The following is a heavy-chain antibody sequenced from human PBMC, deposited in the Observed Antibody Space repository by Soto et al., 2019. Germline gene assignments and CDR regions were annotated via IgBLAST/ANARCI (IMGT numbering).Heavy chain of an antibody. J-gene: IGHJ6*02. CDR3: AREDDGGDRDYYGLDV. CDR2: IHYSGSI. V-gene: IGHV4-30-4*08. CDR1: GGSISYEYYH. Sequence: SETLSLTCTVSGGSISYEYYHWTWIRQSPGKGLEWIGYIHYSGSIIYNPSFKSRVTISVDTSKNQFSLQLSSVTAADAAVYFCAREDDGGDRDYYGLDVWGQGTTVTVSS. D-gene: IGHD2-21*02.